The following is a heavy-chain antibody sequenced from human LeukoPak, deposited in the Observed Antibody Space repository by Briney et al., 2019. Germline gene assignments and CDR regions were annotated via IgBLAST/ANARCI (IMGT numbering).Heavy chain of an antibody. J-gene: IGHJ4*02. D-gene: IGHD3-22*01. V-gene: IGHV4-59*01. CDR1: GGSINRYY. CDR3: ARRLNYFDSSGYYFDY. CDR2: VYYSGST. Sequence: LETLSLTCTVSGGSINRYYWSWIRQPPGKGLEWIGFVYYSGSTSYNPSLESRLTISVDTSKNQFSLKLSSVTAADTAVYYCARRLNYFDSSGYYFDYWGLGTLVTVSS.